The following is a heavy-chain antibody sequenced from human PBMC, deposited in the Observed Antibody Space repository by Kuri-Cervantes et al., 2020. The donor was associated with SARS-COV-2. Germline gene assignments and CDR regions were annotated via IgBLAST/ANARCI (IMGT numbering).Heavy chain of an antibody. CDR3: AREWCGGDCYSYYYYHYMDV. CDR1: GYTFTGYY. CDR2: INPNSGGT. J-gene: IGHJ6*03. V-gene: IGHV1-2*02. D-gene: IGHD2-21*01. Sequence: ASVKVSCKASGYTFTGYYMHWVRQAPGQGLEWMGWINPNSGGTNYAQKFQGGVTMTRDTSISTAYMELSRLRSDDTAVYYCAREWCGGDCYSYYYYHYMDVWGKGTTVTVSS.